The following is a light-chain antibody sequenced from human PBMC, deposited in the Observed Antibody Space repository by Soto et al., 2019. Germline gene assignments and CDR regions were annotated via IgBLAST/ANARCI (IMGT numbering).Light chain of an antibody. CDR2: DAS. J-gene: IGKJ5*01. V-gene: IGKV1-33*01. Sequence: DIQMTQSPSSLSASVGARDTITCQASQNINNYLNWYQQKPGRAPKLLIYDASNLEAGVPSRFRGSGSGTDFTFTISRLQPEDIATYYCQQYENLPTFGQGTRLEIK. CDR3: QQYENLPT. CDR1: QNINNY.